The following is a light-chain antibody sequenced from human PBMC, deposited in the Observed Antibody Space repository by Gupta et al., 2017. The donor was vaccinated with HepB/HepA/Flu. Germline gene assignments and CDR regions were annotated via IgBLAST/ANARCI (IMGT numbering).Light chain of an antibody. CDR3: QQRSNWPLT. CDR2: YAS. J-gene: IGKJ4*01. CDR1: QSVSSY. V-gene: IGKV3-11*01. Sequence: EIVLTQSPATLSLSPGERATLSCRASQSVSSYLACYQQKPGQAPRLLIYYASNRAPGIPATFSGSGSVTDFTLTISSLEPEDFAVYYCQQRSNWPLTFGGGTKVEIK.